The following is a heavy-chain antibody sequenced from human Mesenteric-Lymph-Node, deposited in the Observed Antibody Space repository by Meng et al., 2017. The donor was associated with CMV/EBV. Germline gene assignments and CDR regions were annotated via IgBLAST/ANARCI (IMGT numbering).Heavy chain of an antibody. J-gene: IGHJ5*02. D-gene: IGHD3-10*01. Sequence: SGDPLTSYVLSWVRQAPGQRLEWMGWITAGNGNTKYSQKFQGRVTITRDTSASTAYMELGSLRSEDTAVYYCARAYGSGSYYNWFDPWGQGTLVTVSS. CDR2: ITAGNGNT. V-gene: IGHV1-3*01. CDR1: GDPLTSYV. CDR3: ARAYGSGSYYNWFDP.